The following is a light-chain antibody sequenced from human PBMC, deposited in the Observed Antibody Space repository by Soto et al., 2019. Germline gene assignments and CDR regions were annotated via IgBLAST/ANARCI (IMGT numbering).Light chain of an antibody. J-gene: IGKJ3*01. CDR3: QQRRNLPWT. CDR1: QSVFSY. V-gene: IGKV3-11*01. CDR2: DAS. Sequence: EIVLTQSPATLSLSPGERATLSCRASQSVFSYLAWFQQKPGQAPRLLIYDASNRATGIPARFSGSGSGTDFTLTISSLEPEDFAIYYCQQRRNLPWTFGPGTKVDIK.